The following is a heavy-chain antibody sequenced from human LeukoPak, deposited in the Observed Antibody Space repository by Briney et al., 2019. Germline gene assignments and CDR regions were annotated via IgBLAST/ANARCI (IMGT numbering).Heavy chain of an antibody. Sequence: GGSLRLSCAASGFTFSSYWMHWVRQAPGRGLVWVSRINSDGSSTSYADSVKGRFTISRDNAKNTLYLQMNSLRAEDTAVYYCARVRPYYYGSGRYDAFDIWGQGTMVTVSS. CDR2: INSDGSST. CDR1: GFTFSSYW. CDR3: ARVRPYYYGSGRYDAFDI. V-gene: IGHV3-74*01. J-gene: IGHJ3*02. D-gene: IGHD3-10*01.